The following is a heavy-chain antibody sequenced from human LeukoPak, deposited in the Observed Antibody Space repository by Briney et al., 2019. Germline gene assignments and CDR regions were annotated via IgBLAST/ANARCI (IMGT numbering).Heavy chain of an antibody. Sequence: GGSLRLACVAAGFTVSNNYMTWVRQATVKGLDWVSLIYSGGDTDSADSVKGRFSISRDNSKNTLYRQMNNLRTEDTAVYYCARGLYYYGSGTFDPWGQGTLVTVSS. J-gene: IGHJ5*02. D-gene: IGHD3-10*01. CDR3: ARGLYYYGSGTFDP. CDR1: GFTVSNNY. CDR2: IYSGGDT. V-gene: IGHV3-66*02.